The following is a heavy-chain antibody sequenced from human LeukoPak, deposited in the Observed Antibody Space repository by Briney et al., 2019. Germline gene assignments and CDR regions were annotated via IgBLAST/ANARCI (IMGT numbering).Heavy chain of an antibody. D-gene: IGHD1-26*01. CDR3: VKRWGASDPDY. J-gene: IGHJ4*02. Sequence: GGSLRLSCSASGFTFSKYTMHWARQAPGKGLEYVSAIRSDGGSAYYADSVKGRFTISRDNSKNMLYLQMNSLTTEDTAVYYCVKRWGASDPDYWGQGTLVTVSS. CDR2: IRSDGGSA. CDR1: GFTFSKYT. V-gene: IGHV3-64D*06.